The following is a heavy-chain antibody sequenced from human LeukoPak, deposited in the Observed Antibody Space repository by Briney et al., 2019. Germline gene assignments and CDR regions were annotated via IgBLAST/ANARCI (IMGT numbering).Heavy chain of an antibody. CDR1: GGSISSYY. Sequence: PSETLSLTCTVSGGSISSYYWSWIRQPPGKGLEWIGYIYYSGSTSYNPSLKSRVSISVDTSENQFSLKLSSATAADTAVYYCARWYGISSGYSGFHYYGMDVWGQGTTVTVSS. CDR3: ARWYGISSGYSGFHYYGMDV. V-gene: IGHV4-59*01. D-gene: IGHD3-22*01. J-gene: IGHJ6*02. CDR2: IYYSGST.